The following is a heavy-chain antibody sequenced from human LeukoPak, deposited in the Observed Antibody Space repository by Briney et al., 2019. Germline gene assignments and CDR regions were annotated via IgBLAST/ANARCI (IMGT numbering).Heavy chain of an antibody. J-gene: IGHJ6*03. CDR2: INPNSGGT. CDR1: GYTFTGNY. V-gene: IGHV1-2*02. D-gene: IGHD2-15*01. CDR3: ARGHPWNRVAATLGSRYSMDV. Sequence: ASVKVSCTASGYTFTGNYMHWVRQAPGQGLEWMGWINPNSGGTNYVQKFQGRVTMTRDTSISTAYMELSRLRSDDTAVYYCARGHPWNRVAATLGSRYSMDVWGKGTTVTISS.